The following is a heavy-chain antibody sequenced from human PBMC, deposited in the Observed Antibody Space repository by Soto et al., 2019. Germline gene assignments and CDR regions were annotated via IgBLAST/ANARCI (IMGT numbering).Heavy chain of an antibody. D-gene: IGHD3-10*01. Sequence: EVQLLESGGGLVQPGGSLRLSCAASGFTFSSYAMDWVRQAPGKGLEWVSAISGSGGSTYYADSVKGRFTISRDNPKNTLYLQMNTLRAEDTAVYYCAKDRSTYYLVPPFDPCGQGTLVTVSS. CDR3: AKDRSTYYLVPPFDP. J-gene: IGHJ5*02. CDR1: GFTFSSYA. CDR2: ISGSGGST. V-gene: IGHV3-23*01.